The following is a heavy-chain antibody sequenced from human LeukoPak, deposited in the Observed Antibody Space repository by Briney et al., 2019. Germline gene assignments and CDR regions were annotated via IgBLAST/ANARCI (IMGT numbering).Heavy chain of an antibody. J-gene: IGHJ4*02. Sequence: PGGSLRLSCAASGFTFSSYSMNWVRQAPGKGLEWVSSISSSSSYIYYADSVKGRFTISRDNAKNSLYLQMNSLRAEDTAVYYCAREGGRYCSGGSCYELIWGQGTLVTVSS. CDR1: GFTFSSYS. CDR3: AREGGRYCSGGSCYELI. CDR2: ISSSSSYI. D-gene: IGHD2-15*01. V-gene: IGHV3-21*01.